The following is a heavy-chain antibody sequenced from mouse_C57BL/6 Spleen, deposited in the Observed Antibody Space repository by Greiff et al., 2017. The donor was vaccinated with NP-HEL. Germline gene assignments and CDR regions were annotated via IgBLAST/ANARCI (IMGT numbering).Heavy chain of an antibody. V-gene: IGHV1-47*01. J-gene: IGHJ1*03. CDR2: FHPYNDDT. D-gene: IGHD1-1*01. CDR1: GYTFTTYP. CDR3: ARRNYGSSDAYFDV. Sequence: QVTLKESGAELVKPGASVKMSCKASGYTFTTYPIEWMKQNHGKSLEWIGNFHPYNDDTKYNEKFKGKATLTVEKSSSTVYLQLSRLTTDESAVDYGARRNYGSSDAYFDVWGTGTTVTVSS.